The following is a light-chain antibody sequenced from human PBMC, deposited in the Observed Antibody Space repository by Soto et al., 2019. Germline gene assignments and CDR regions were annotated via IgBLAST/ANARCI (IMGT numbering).Light chain of an antibody. Sequence: IVMTQSPATLSMSPGESATLSCRASESVNSNLAWYQQKPGQAPRLLIYGASSRATGIPDRFSGSGSGTDFTLTISRLEPEDFAVYYCQQYGSSPITFGQGTRLEIK. CDR2: GAS. CDR3: QQYGSSPIT. J-gene: IGKJ5*01. CDR1: ESVNSN. V-gene: IGKV3-20*01.